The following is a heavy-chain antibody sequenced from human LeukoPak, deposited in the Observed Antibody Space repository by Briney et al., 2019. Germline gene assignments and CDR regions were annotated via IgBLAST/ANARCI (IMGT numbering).Heavy chain of an antibody. Sequence: KSSETLSHTCTVSGFSISSGHYWGWVRQPPGAGLEWIGSVYQSGTTYYNPSLKSRVTTSVDMSKNQFSLRLRPVTAADTAVYYCARIFIRNGYSSYFDCWGQGTLVTVSS. CDR2: VYQSGTT. CDR1: GFSISSGHY. V-gene: IGHV4-38-2*02. J-gene: IGHJ4*02. CDR3: ARIFIRNGYSSYFDC. D-gene: IGHD5-18*01.